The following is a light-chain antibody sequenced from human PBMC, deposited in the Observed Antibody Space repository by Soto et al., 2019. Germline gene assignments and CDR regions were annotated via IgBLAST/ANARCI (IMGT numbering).Light chain of an antibody. CDR2: GAS. Sequence: EIVMTQSPATLSVSPGERATLSCRASQSVNNNLAWYQQKPGQAPRLLIYGASARATGIPARFSGSGSGTEFTLTISSMHSEDFAVYYWKQYNDWPLTFGGGTKVEIK. J-gene: IGKJ4*01. V-gene: IGKV3-15*01. CDR1: QSVNNN. CDR3: KQYNDWPLT.